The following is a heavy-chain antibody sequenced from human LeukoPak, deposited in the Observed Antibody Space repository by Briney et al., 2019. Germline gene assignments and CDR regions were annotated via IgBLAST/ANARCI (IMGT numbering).Heavy chain of an antibody. Sequence: GASVRVSCKASGYTFTDYYMHWVRQAPGQGLEWMGWINSNNGGTNYAQKFQGRVTMTWDTSISTAYMDLSRLKSDDTAVYYCARRSESGSYLTYWGQGTLVTISS. D-gene: IGHD1-26*01. CDR1: GYTFTDYY. V-gene: IGHV1-2*02. CDR3: ARRSESGSYLTY. J-gene: IGHJ4*02. CDR2: INSNNGGT.